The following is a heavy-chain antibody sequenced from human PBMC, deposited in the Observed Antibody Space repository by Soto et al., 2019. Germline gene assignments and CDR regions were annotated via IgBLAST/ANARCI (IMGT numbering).Heavy chain of an antibody. CDR3: AKDQRDSGSSEPFDC. J-gene: IGHJ4*02. CDR1: GFTFSSHA. V-gene: IGHV3-23*01. CDR2: VTGSGSDT. D-gene: IGHD1-26*01. Sequence: GSLRLSCAASGFTFSSHAMSWVRQAPGKGLEWVSGVTGSGSDTYYADSVKGRFTISRDNSKDTLYLQMNSLSAGDTAVYYCAKDQRDSGSSEPFDCWGQGTLVTVSS.